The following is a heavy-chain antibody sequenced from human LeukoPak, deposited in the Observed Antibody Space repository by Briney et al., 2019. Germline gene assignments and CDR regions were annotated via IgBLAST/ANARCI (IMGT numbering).Heavy chain of an antibody. D-gene: IGHD5-18*01. CDR1: GFTFSSYA. CDR2: INRSGGST. Sequence: AGSVSVSCAASGFTFSSYAMRWVRQAPGKGLEWVSAINRSGGSTYYADSVKGRFTIARDNSKNTLYLQMNSLRAEDTAVYYCAKDRWIQLWLRYYYYMDGWGKGTTVTVSS. V-gene: IGHV3-23*01. CDR3: AKDRWIQLWLRYYYYMDG. J-gene: IGHJ6*03.